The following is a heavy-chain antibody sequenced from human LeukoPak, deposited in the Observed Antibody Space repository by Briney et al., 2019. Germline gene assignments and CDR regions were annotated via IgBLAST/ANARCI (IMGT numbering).Heavy chain of an antibody. CDR2: MNPNSGNT. D-gene: IGHD6-19*01. V-gene: IGHV1-8*02. Sequence: ASVKVSCKASGYTFTGYYMHWVRQATGQGLEWMGWMNPNSGNTGYAQKFQGRVTMTRNTSISTAYMELSSLRSEDTAVYYCARGPRQWLVDFDYWGQGTLVTVSS. CDR1: GYTFTGYY. J-gene: IGHJ4*02. CDR3: ARGPRQWLVDFDY.